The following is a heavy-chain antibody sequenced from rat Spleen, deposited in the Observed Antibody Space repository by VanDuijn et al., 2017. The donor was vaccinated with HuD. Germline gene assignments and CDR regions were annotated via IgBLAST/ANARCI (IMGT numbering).Heavy chain of an antibody. J-gene: IGHJ2*01. Sequence: EVQLVESGGGLVQPGRSMKLSCAASGFTFSNYYMAWVRQAPTKGLEWVASISTGGGNTYYPDSVKGRFTISRDNAKSTLYLQMDSLRSEDTATYYCAKEPHYYYDGYYYFDYWGQGVMVTVSS. D-gene: IGHD1-12*03. CDR1: GFTFSNYY. V-gene: IGHV5-25*01. CDR3: AKEPHYYYDGYYYFDY. CDR2: ISTGGGNT.